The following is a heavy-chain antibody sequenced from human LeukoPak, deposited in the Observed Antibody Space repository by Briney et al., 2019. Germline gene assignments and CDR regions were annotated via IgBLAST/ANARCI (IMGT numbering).Heavy chain of an antibody. CDR1: GFTFDDYA. J-gene: IGHJ5*02. V-gene: IGHV3-9*01. Sequence: PGGSLRLSCAASGFTFDDYAMHWVRQAPGKGLEWVSGISWNSGSIGYADSVKGRFTISRDNAKNSLYLQMNSLRAEDTALYYCAKDSSPYYDSSGYSNWFDPWGQGTLVTVSS. CDR3: AKDSSPYYDSSGYSNWFDP. D-gene: IGHD3-22*01. CDR2: ISWNSGSI.